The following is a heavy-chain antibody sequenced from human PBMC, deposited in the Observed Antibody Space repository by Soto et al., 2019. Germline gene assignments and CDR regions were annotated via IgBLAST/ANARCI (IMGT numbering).Heavy chain of an antibody. CDR2: IFPSDSDT. D-gene: IGHD3-22*01. J-gene: IGHJ5*02. V-gene: IGHV5-51*01. CDR1: GYRFTSYL. CDR3: ARKDKSGYFNWFDP. Sequence: PXESLKVSWRTSGYRFTSYLIALVLQMPGKGLEWMGIIFPSDSDTRYSPSFQGQVTIPADRSTSTVFLQWASLKASDTAVYFCARKDKSGYFNWFDPWGQGTLVTVSS.